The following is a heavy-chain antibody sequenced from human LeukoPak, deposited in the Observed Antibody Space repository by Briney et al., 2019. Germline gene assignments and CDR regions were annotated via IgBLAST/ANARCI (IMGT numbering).Heavy chain of an antibody. J-gene: IGHJ3*02. V-gene: IGHV5-51*07. Sequence: GESLKISCKCSGYIFTSYWIGWVHQMPGKGLEWMWIIYPGDSDTRSSTSLQGQVTISADKSISTAYLQWSSLKASDTAMYYCARQGQYSSGWDDAFDIWGQGTMVTVSS. CDR2: IYPGDSDT. D-gene: IGHD6-19*01. CDR1: GYIFTSYW. CDR3: ARQGQYSSGWDDAFDI.